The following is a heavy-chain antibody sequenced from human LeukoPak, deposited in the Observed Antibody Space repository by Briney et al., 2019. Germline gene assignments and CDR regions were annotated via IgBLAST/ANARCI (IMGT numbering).Heavy chain of an antibody. J-gene: IGHJ3*02. CDR3: AKGLRSGSYLHDAFDI. CDR2: ISGSGGST. D-gene: IGHD1-26*01. Sequence: GGSLRLSCAASGFTFSSYAMSWVRQAPGKGLEWVSAISGSGGSTYYADSVKGRFTISRDNSKNTLYLQMNSLRAEDTAVYYCAKGLRSGSYLHDAFDIWGQGTMVTVSS. CDR1: GFTFSSYA. V-gene: IGHV3-23*01.